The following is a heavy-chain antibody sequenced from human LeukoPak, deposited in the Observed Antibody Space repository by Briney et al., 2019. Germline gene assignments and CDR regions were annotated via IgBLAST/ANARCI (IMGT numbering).Heavy chain of an antibody. Sequence: GGSLRLSCAASGFTFSSYAMHWVRQAPGKGLEYVSAISSNGGSTYYANSVKGRFTISRDNSKNTLYLQMGSLRAEDMAVYYCARTFYYDIRGDNWFDPWGQGTLVTVSP. J-gene: IGHJ5*02. CDR1: GFTFSSYA. CDR3: ARTFYYDIRGDNWFDP. CDR2: ISSNGGST. V-gene: IGHV3-64*01. D-gene: IGHD3-22*01.